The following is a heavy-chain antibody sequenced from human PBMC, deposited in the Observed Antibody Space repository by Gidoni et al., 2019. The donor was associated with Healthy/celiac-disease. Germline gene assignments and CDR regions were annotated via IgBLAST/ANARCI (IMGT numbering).Heavy chain of an antibody. CDR2: INHSGST. CDR1: GGSFSGYY. J-gene: IGHJ4*02. CDR3: ARGQFLSSGGDY. V-gene: IGHV4-34*01. D-gene: IGHD6-25*01. Sequence: QVQLQQWGAGLLKPSETLSLTCAVYGGSFSGYYWSWIRQPPGKGLEWIGEINHSGSTNYNPSLKRRVTISVDTSKNQFSLKLSSVSAADTAVYYCARGQFLSSGGDYWGQGTLVTVSS.